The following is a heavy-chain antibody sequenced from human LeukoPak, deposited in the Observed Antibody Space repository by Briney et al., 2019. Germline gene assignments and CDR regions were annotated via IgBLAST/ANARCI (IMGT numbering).Heavy chain of an antibody. CDR2: IYSGGSI. CDR1: GFTVSSNY. D-gene: IGHD6-6*01. Sequence: GGSLRLSCAASGFTVSSNYMSWVRQAPGKGLEWVSVIYSGGSIYYANSVKGRFTISRDNSKNTLYLQMNSLRAEDTAVYYCARAGGSSSRNYYYGMDVWGQGTTVTVSS. V-gene: IGHV3-66*01. J-gene: IGHJ6*02. CDR3: ARAGGSSSRNYYYGMDV.